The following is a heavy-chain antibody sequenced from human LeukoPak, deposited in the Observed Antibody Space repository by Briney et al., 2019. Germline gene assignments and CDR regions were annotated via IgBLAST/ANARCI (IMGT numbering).Heavy chain of an antibody. Sequence: GGSLRLSCAASGFTFSIYAMSWVRQAPGKGLEWVSGISGSSGSTYYADSVKGRFTISRDNAKKSLYLQMNSLRAEDTAVYYCARGSGGYDPLDFDYWGQGTLVTVSS. CDR1: GFTFSIYA. CDR3: ARGSGGYDPLDFDY. CDR2: ISGSSGST. D-gene: IGHD5-12*01. J-gene: IGHJ4*02. V-gene: IGHV3-23*01.